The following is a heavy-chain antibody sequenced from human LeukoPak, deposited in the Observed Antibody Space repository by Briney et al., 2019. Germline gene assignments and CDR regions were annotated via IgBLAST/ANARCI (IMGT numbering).Heavy chain of an antibody. J-gene: IGHJ3*02. CDR1: GFTFSSYW. CDR3: ASTRTNDLNKLGAFDI. D-gene: IGHD2-8*01. V-gene: IGHV3-74*01. CDR2: INSDGSST. Sequence: GGSLRLSCAASGFTFSSYWMHWVRQAPGKGLVWVSRINSDGSSTSYADSVKGRFTISRDNAKNTLYLQMNSLRAEDTAVYYCASTRTNDLNKLGAFDIWGQGTMVTVSS.